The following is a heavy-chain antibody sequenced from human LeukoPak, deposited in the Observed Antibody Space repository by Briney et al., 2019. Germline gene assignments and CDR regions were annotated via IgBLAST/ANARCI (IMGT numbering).Heavy chain of an antibody. CDR3: ATDRGDYGDYSLYY. Sequence: ASVKVSCKVSGYTLTELSMHWVRQAPGKGLEWMGGFDPEDGETIYAQKFQGRVTMTEDTSTDTAYMELSSLRSEDTAVYYCATDRGDYGDYSLYYWGQGTLVTVSS. D-gene: IGHD4-17*01. V-gene: IGHV1-24*01. CDR2: FDPEDGET. CDR1: GYTLTELS. J-gene: IGHJ4*02.